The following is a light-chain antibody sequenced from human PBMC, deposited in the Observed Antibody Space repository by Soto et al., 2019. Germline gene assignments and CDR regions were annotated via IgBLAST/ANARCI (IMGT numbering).Light chain of an antibody. J-gene: IGLJ1*01. CDR3: GSYTTSXTYV. CDR1: VSDVGGYDS. V-gene: IGLV2-14*03. CDR2: GVN. Sequence: QSFLTQPASVSGSPGQSITISCTGTVSDVGGYDSFSWYQQHPGIAPKLIIYGVNNRPSGVYNRFSASKSADTASLTISGLQAEDEANYYCGSYTTSXTYVVGTGTKVXV.